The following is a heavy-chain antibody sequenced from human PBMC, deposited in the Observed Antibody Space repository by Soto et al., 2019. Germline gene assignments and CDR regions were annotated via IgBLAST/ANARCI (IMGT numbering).Heavy chain of an antibody. D-gene: IGHD4-17*01. CDR3: ARHHELYGPKRHFDY. J-gene: IGHJ4*02. V-gene: IGHV5-51*01. Sequence: PGESLKISCKGSGYSFTSYWIGWVRQMPGKGLEWMGIIYPGDSDTRYSPSFQGQVTISADKSISTAYLQWSSLKASDTAMYYCARHHELYGPKRHFDYWGQGTLVTVSS. CDR2: IYPGDSDT. CDR1: GYSFTSYW.